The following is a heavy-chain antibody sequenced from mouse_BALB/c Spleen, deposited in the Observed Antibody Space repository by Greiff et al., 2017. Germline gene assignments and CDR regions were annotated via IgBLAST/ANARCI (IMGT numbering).Heavy chain of an antibody. V-gene: IGHV1S16*01. Sequence: VQLQQSGAELVKPGASVKLSCKASGYTFTSYYMYWVKQRPGQGLEWIGEINPSNGGTNFNEKFKSKATLTVDKSSSTTYMQLSSLTSEDSAVYDGTVRPRFDYWGQGTTLTVSA. CDR1: GYTFTSYY. D-gene: IGHD2-14*01. CDR3: TVRPRFDY. CDR2: INPSNGGT. J-gene: IGHJ2*01.